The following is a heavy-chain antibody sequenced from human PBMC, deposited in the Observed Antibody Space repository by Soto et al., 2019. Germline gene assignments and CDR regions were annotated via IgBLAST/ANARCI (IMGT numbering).Heavy chain of an antibody. CDR3: ASDSTGWFDP. CDR2: FYTSGNT. CDR1: GSSVSSYY. J-gene: IGHJ5*02. D-gene: IGHD7-27*01. Sequence: PSETLSLTCTVAGSSVSSYYWSWIRQPAGKGLEWIGRFYTSGNTNYNPSLKSRVTMSLDTSKNQFSLKLSSVTAADTAVYFCASDSTGWFDPWGQGTLVTVSS. V-gene: IGHV4-4*07.